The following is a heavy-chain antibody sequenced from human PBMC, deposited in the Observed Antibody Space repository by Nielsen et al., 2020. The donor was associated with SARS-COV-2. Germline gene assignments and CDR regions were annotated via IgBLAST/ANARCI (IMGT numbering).Heavy chain of an antibody. V-gene: IGHV3-30*04. J-gene: IGHJ5*02. CDR2: ISYDGSHK. D-gene: IGHD5-18*01. CDR3: ARDPYSYGTGWFDP. CDR1: GFTFSSYA. Sequence: GGSLRLSCAASGFTFSSYAMHWVRQAPGKGLEWVAVISYDGSHKDYADSVKGRFTISRDNSKNTLYLQMNSLRAEDTAVYYCARDPYSYGTGWFDPWGQGTLVTVSS.